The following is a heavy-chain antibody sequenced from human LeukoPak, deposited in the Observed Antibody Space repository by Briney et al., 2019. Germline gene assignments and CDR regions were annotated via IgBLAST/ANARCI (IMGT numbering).Heavy chain of an antibody. D-gene: IGHD5-12*01. J-gene: IGHJ4*02. CDR1: GGSMSRYY. CDR2: VYYSGNS. CDR3: ARVYSGYEIDY. V-gene: IGHV4-59*01. Sequence: SETLSLTCTVSGGSMSRYYWSWILQPPGKGLEWIGYVYYSGNSKYNPSLKSRVTISVDTSKNQFSLKLTSMTPADTGVYYCARVYSGYEIDYWGQGTLVTVSS.